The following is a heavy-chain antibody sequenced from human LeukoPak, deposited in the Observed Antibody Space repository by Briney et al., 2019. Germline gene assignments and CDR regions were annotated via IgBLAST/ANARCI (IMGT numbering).Heavy chain of an antibody. V-gene: IGHV4-39*02. D-gene: IGHD3-9*01. CDR3: AREVSDYDILTGWIDY. CDR2: IYYSGNT. J-gene: IGHJ4*02. Sequence: SETLSLTCTVSGVSISSSNSYWGWIRQPPGKGLEWIGSIYYSGNTYYNASLKSQVSISIDTSKNRFSLKLTSVTAADTAVYYCAREVSDYDILTGWIDYWGQGALVSVSS. CDR1: GVSISSSNSY.